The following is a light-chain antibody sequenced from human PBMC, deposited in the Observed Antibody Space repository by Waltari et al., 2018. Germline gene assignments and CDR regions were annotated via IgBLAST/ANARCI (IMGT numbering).Light chain of an antibody. CDR1: HSDVGHYNL. Sequence: QSALTQPASVSGTPGQSITIPCTGTHSDVGHYNLVPWYQHHPGEAPNLMICEVMKRPSGVSNRFSGSKSGNTASLTISGLQAEDEADYYCCSYAGSGTYVFGTGTKVTVL. CDR2: EVM. CDR3: CSYAGSGTYV. V-gene: IGLV2-23*02. J-gene: IGLJ1*01.